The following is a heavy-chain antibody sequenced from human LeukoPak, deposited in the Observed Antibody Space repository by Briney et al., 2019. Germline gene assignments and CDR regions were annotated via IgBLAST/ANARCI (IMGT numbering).Heavy chain of an antibody. D-gene: IGHD3-10*01. Sequence: GGSLRLSCAASGFTFSSYSMNWVRQAPGKGLEWVSYISSSSSTMYYADSVKGRFTISRDNAKNSLYLQMNSLRDEDTAVYYCARDLGPRMVRGVITFDPWGQGTLVTVSS. CDR3: ARDLGPRMVRGVITFDP. CDR1: GFTFSSYS. CDR2: ISSSSSTM. J-gene: IGHJ5*02. V-gene: IGHV3-48*02.